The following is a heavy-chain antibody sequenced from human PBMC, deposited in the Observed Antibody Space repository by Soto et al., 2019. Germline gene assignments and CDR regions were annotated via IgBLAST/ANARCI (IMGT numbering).Heavy chain of an antibody. CDR1: GFTFSSYG. Sequence: EVQLLESGGGLVQPGGSLRLTCAASGFTFSSYGXXXXXXXXXKGLEWVSVISGGGDTTYYTPSVKGRFTISRDDFXXXXYXXXNXXXXXXTAIYYCAKLRDFVVLPAGILDYWGPGTLVTVSS. CDR3: AKLRDFVVLPAGILDY. CDR2: ISGGGDTT. J-gene: IGHJ4*02. V-gene: IGHV3-23*01. D-gene: IGHD2-8*01.